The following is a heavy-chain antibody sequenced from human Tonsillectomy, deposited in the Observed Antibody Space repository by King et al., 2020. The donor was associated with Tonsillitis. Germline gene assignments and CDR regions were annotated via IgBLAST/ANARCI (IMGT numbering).Heavy chain of an antibody. CDR3: ARYGQLRGAFDV. CDR1: GGSISSYY. J-gene: IGHJ3*01. V-gene: IGHV4-59*08. Sequence: VQLQESGPGLLKPSETLSLTCTVSGGSISSYYWSWIRQPPGKGLEWIGYIYYSGSTNYNPSLKSRVTISVDTSKTQFSLKLSAVTAADTAVYYCARYGQLRGAFDVWGQGTMVTVSS. CDR2: IYYSGST. D-gene: IGHD5-24*01.